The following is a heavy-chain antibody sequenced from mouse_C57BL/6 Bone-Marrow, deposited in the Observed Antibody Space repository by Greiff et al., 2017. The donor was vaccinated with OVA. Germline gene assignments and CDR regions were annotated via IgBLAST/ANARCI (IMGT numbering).Heavy chain of an antibody. CDR1: GYTFTSYW. V-gene: IGHV1-52*01. Sequence: QVQLQQPGAELVRPGSSVKLSCKASGYTFTSYWMHWVKQRPIQGLEWIGNIDPSASESHYNQKFKDKATLTVDKSSSTAYMQLSSLTSEDSAGDYCALGDYDVWYFDVWGTGPTVTVSS. D-gene: IGHD2-4*01. J-gene: IGHJ1*03. CDR2: IDPSASES. CDR3: ALGDYDVWYFDV.